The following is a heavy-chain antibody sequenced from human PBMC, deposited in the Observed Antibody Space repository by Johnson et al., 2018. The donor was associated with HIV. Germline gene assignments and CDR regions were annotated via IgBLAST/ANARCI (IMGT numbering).Heavy chain of an antibody. D-gene: IGHD3-10*01. V-gene: IGHV3-30*03. Sequence: QVQLVESGGGVVQPGGSLRLSCAASDSMFSSYGIHWVRQAPGKGLEWVAIISYDGYKTYYGHSAKGRFTISRDNSRNTMYLQMNSLRAEDTAVYYCATDIRRWFRELYAFHIWGQGTMVSVSS. CDR1: DSMFSSYG. J-gene: IGHJ3*02. CDR3: ATDIRRWFRELYAFHI. CDR2: ISYDGYKT.